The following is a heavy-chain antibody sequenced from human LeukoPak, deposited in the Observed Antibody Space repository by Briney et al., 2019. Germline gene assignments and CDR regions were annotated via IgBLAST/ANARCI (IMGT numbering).Heavy chain of an antibody. J-gene: IGHJ6*03. CDR3: ARGGGYCTNGVCYLVSYYYYYYMDV. CDR2: INHSGST. Sequence: SETLSLTCAVYGGSFSGYYWSWIRQPPGEGLEWIGEINHSGSTNYNPSLKSRVTISVDTSKNQFSLKLSSVTAADTAVYYCARGGGYCTNGVCYLVSYYYYYYMDVWGKGTTVTVSS. D-gene: IGHD2-8*01. V-gene: IGHV4-34*01. CDR1: GGSFSGYY.